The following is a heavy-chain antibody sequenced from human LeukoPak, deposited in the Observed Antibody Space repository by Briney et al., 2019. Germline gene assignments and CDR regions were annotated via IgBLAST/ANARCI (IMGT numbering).Heavy chain of an antibody. CDR1: GGSFSGYY. CDR3: ERHSMVRGIY. Sequence: SETLSLTCAVYGGSFSGYYWSWIRQPPGKGLEWIGEINHSGSTNYNPSLKSRVTISVDTSKNQFSLKLSSVTAADTAVYYCERHSMVRGIYWGQGTLVTVSS. CDR2: INHSGST. D-gene: IGHD3-10*01. J-gene: IGHJ4*02. V-gene: IGHV4-34*01.